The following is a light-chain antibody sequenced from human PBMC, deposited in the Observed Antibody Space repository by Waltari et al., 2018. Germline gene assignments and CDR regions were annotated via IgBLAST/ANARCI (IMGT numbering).Light chain of an antibody. V-gene: IGKV1-9*01. Sequence: TQLTQSPSSLSASVGDRVTIPCRASQVILGYLAWYQQRPGKAPKFLIYATSTLRSGVPSRFSGSGSGTDFTLTISSLQAEDVAIYYCQQYSHSPITFGQGTRLEI. CDR3: QQYSHSPIT. CDR2: ATS. J-gene: IGKJ5*01. CDR1: QVILGY.